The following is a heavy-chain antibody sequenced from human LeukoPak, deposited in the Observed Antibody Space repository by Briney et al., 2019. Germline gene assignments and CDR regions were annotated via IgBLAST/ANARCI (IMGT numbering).Heavy chain of an antibody. CDR1: GFPFSASG. CDR2: IWSDGSKT. V-gene: IGHV3-33*01. Sequence: GGSLRLSCKASGFPFSASGMHWVRQAPGKGLEWVAMIWSDGSKTYYADSVEGRFTISRDNSKNTVDLQMNRLGVDDTAVYYCARDKGERSLDHWGQGTLVTVSS. J-gene: IGHJ4*02. CDR3: ARDKGERSLDH. D-gene: IGHD1-1*01.